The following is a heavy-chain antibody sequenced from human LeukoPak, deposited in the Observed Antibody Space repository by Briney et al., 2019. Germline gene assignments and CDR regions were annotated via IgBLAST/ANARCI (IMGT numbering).Heavy chain of an antibody. CDR2: ISAYNGNT. V-gene: IGHV1-18*01. Sequence: GASVKVSCKASGYTFTSYGISWVRQAPGQGLEWMGWISAYNGNTNYAQKLQGRVTMTTDTSTSTAYMELRTRGSDDRAGYYWPRNVPMGAFFDIWGQGTMVPVSS. J-gene: IGHJ3*02. D-gene: IGHD1-26*01. CDR1: GYTFTSYG. CDR3: PRNVPMGAFFDI.